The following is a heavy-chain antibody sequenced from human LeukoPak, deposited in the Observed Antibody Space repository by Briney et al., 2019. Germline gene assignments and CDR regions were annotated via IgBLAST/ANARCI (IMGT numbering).Heavy chain of an antibody. J-gene: IGHJ4*02. Sequence: SVKVSCKASGGTFSSYTISWVRQAPGQGLEWMGRIIPILGIANYVQKFQGRVTITADKSTSTAYMELSGLRSEDTAVYYCAGHPGYSSGATDYWGQGTLVTVSS. CDR2: IIPILGIA. D-gene: IGHD6-19*01. CDR3: AGHPGYSSGATDY. CDR1: GGTFSSYT. V-gene: IGHV1-69*02.